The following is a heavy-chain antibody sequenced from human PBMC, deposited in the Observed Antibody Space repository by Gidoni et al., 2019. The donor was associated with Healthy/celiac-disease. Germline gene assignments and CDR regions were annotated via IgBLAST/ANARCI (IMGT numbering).Heavy chain of an antibody. D-gene: IGHD5-12*01. J-gene: IGHJ3*02. CDR1: GGTFSSDV. CDR3: ASVEMATIGGSDAFDI. CDR2: IIPIFGTA. V-gene: IGHV1-69*01. Sequence: QVQLVQSGAEVKKPGSSVKVSCKASGGTFSSDVISWVRQAPGQGLEWMGGIIPIFGTANYAQKCQGRVTITADESTSTAYMELSSLRSEDTAVYYWASVEMATIGGSDAFDIWGQGTLVTVSS.